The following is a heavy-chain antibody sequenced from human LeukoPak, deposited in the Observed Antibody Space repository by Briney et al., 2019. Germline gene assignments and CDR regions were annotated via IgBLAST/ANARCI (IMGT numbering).Heavy chain of an antibody. J-gene: IGHJ5*02. D-gene: IGHD3-10*01. CDR2: IYGSGST. CDR3: ARGYGSGSNWFDP. CDR1: GGSINSFY. V-gene: IGHV4-59*12. Sequence: SETLSLTCNVSGGSINSFYWSWIRQPPGKGLEWIGYIYGSGSTNYNPSLKSRVTMSVDTSKNQLSLKLNSVTAADTAVYYCARGYGSGSNWFDPWGQGTLVIVSS.